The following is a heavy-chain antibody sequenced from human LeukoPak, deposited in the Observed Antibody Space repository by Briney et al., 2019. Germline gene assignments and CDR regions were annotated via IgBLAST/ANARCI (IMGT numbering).Heavy chain of an antibody. J-gene: IGHJ4*02. D-gene: IGHD3-9*01. Sequence: GGSLRLSCSASGFXFSSYAMHWVCQAPGKGLEYVSAISSNGGSTYYADSVKGRFTISRDNSKNTLYLQMSSLRAEDTAVYYCVKGNYDILPGYFDYWGQGTLVTVSS. CDR1: GFXFSSYA. CDR2: ISSNGGST. CDR3: VKGNYDILPGYFDY. V-gene: IGHV3-64D*09.